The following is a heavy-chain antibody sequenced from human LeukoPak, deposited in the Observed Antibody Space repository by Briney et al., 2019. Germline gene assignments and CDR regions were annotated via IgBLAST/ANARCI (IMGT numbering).Heavy chain of an antibody. J-gene: IGHJ4*02. CDR3: ARDYFWEQYYFDS. Sequence: PGGSLRLSCAASGFTVSSNYMSWVRPAPGKGLEWVSVIYSGGSTYYADSVKGRFTISRDNSKNTLYLQKNSLRAEDTAVYYCARDYFWEQYYFDSWGQGTLVTVSS. D-gene: IGHD3-16*01. CDR2: IYSGGST. CDR1: GFTVSSNY. V-gene: IGHV3-53*01.